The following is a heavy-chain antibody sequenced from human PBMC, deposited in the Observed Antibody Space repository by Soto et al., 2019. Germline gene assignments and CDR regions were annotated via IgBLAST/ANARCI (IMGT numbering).Heavy chain of an antibody. D-gene: IGHD6-6*01. CDR1: GGSISSSNW. CDR3: ARSLPEYSPSGDWSDR. V-gene: IGHV4-4*02. J-gene: IGHJ5*02. Sequence: SETGSLTCAVSGGSISSSNWWSWVRPPPGKGLEWIGEIYHSGSTNCNPSLKSRVTISVDKSKNQFSLKLSSVTAADTAVYYCARSLPEYSPSGDWSDRWGQVTIVTVSA. CDR2: IYHSGST.